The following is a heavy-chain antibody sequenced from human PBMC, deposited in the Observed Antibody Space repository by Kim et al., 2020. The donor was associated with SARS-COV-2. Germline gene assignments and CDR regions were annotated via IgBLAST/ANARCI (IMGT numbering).Heavy chain of an antibody. CDR2: FDPEDGET. CDR3: ATDTHSSSWLILDY. Sequence: ASVKVSCKVSGYTLTELSMHWVRQAPGKGLEWMGGFDPEDGETIYAQKFQGRVTMTEDTSTDTAYMELSSLRSEDTAVYYCATDTHSSSWLILDYWGQGTLVTVSS. CDR1: GYTLTELS. D-gene: IGHD6-13*01. V-gene: IGHV1-24*01. J-gene: IGHJ4*02.